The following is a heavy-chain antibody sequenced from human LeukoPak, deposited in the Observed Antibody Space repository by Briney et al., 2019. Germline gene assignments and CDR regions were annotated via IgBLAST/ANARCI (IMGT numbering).Heavy chain of an antibody. CDR3: ARGGRLLPLNY. D-gene: IGHD3-22*01. Sequence: PSETLSLTCTVSGGSISPYYWSWIRQSAGKGLEWIGRIYSSGNTYYNPSLKSRVAMPLDTSKNQISLRLSSVTAADTAVFYCARGGRLLPLNYWGQGTLVTVSS. J-gene: IGHJ4*02. CDR2: IYSSGNT. CDR1: GGSISPYY. V-gene: IGHV4-4*07.